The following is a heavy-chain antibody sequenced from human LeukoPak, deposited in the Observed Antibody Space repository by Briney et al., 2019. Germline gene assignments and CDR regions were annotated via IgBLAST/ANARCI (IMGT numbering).Heavy chain of an antibody. CDR1: GGSFSGYY. J-gene: IGHJ4*02. V-gene: IGHV4-34*01. D-gene: IGHD2-21*02. CDR3: ARRGNRVTTIPYYFDY. Sequence: PSETLSLTCAVYGGSFSGYYWSWIRQPPGKGLEWTGEINHSGSTNYNPSLKSRVTISVDTSKNQFSLKLSSVTAADTAVYYCARRGNRVTTIPYYFDYWGQGTLVTVSS. CDR2: INHSGST.